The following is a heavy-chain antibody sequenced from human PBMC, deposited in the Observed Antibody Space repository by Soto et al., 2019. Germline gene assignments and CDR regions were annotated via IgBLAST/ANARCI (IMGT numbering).Heavy chain of an antibody. D-gene: IGHD3-3*01. CDR1: GFTFSDYY. CDR2: ISSSSSYI. Sequence: GGSLRLSCAASGFTFSDYYMSWIRQAPGKGLEWVSSISSSSSYIYYADSVKGRFTISRDNAKNSLYLQMNSLRAEDTAVYYCARRLSYYDFWSGYYTDYYYYGMDVCGQGTTVTVSS. V-gene: IGHV3-11*06. CDR3: ARRLSYYDFWSGYYTDYYYYGMDV. J-gene: IGHJ6*02.